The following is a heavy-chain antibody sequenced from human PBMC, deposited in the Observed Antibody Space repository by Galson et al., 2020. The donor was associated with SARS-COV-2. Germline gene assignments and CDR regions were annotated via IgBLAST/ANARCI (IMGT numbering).Heavy chain of an antibody. D-gene: IGHD6-19*01. CDR1: GYTLTNSG. Sequence: ASVKVSCKASGYTLTNSGLHWVRHAPGQGIEWMGWLRAYNGNTNSAQKHQGRVTMTTDTSTTTAYMELRSLRSDDAAVYYCARDRGMALAGTDFDDWGQGTLVTFSS. V-gene: IGHV1-18*04. J-gene: IGHJ4*02. CDR2: LRAYNGNT. CDR3: ARDRGMALAGTDFDD.